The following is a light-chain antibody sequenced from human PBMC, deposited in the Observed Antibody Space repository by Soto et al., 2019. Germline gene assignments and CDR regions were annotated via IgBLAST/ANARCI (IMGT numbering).Light chain of an antibody. CDR1: SPCIGSNT. J-gene: IGLJ1*01. CDR3: EAWDDSLNGYV. V-gene: IGLV1-44*01. CDR2: SSN. Sequence: QSLLTQPPSAFGPPGQRVPIPCSGSSPCIGSNTVTWYHQLPGTAPKLLIHSSNQRPSGVPDRFSGSKSGTSASLAISGLQSEDESDYYCEAWDDSLNGYVFGSGTKVTVL.